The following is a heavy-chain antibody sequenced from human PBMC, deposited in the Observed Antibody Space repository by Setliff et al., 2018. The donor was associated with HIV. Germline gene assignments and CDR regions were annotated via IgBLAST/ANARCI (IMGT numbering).Heavy chain of an antibody. CDR1: GGTFSSYV. Sequence: ASVKVSCKASGGTFSSYVISWVRQAPGQGPEWMGGIIPMYGVTNYAQKFQGRVTITTDESTSTAYMELSRLRSEDTAVYYCALPYCSGGNCWSSASLPPAGWFDTGGQGTLVTVSS. D-gene: IGHD2-15*01. V-gene: IGHV1-69*05. CDR2: IIPMYGVT. CDR3: ALPYCSGGNCWSSASLPPAGWFDT. J-gene: IGHJ5*02.